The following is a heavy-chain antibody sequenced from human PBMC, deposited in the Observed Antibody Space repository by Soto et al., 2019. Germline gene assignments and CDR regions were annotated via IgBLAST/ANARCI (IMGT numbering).Heavy chain of an antibody. Sequence: AAVKVSCKASGYTFTSYDINWVRQATGQGLEWMGWMNPNSGNTGYAQKFQGRVTMTRNTSISTAYMELSSLRSEDTAVYYCARGLYSSSSFDPWGQGTLVTVSS. V-gene: IGHV1-8*01. CDR2: MNPNSGNT. CDR3: ARGLYSSSSFDP. D-gene: IGHD6-6*01. J-gene: IGHJ5*02. CDR1: GYTFTSYD.